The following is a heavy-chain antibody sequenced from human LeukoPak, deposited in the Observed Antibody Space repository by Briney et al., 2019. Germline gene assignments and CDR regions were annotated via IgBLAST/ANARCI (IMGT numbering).Heavy chain of an antibody. V-gene: IGHV3-53*01. CDR1: GFTVSSNY. D-gene: IGHD6-19*01. J-gene: IGHJ4*02. CDR2: IYSGVGP. CDR3: AREAYTGGWFRN. Sequence: GGSLRLSCAAFGFTVSSNYMSWVRQAPGKGLEWVSVIYSGVGPYYADSVKGRFTISRDNSKNTLYLQMNNLRSEDTAVYYCAREAYTGGWFRNWGQGTLVTVSS.